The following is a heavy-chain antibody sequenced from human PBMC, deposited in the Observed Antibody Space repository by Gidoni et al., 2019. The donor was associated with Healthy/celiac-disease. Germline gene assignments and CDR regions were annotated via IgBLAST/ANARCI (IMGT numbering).Heavy chain of an antibody. CDR2: INPNSGGT. V-gene: IGHV1-2*02. CDR1: GSTFTGHL. D-gene: IGHD3-3*01. J-gene: IGHJ3*02. Sequence: QVQLVQSGAEVKKPGATMQVSCKAYGSTFTGHLLHWGRPAPGQGLDWMGWINPNSGGTNDAQKFQGRVTMTRYTSISTAYMELSRLRSDDTAVYYCARGGVLRPRASDAFDIWGQGTMVTVSS. CDR3: ARGGVLRPRASDAFDI.